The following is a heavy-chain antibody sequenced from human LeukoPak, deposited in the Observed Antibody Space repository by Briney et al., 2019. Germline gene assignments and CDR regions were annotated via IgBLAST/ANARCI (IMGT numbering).Heavy chain of an antibody. J-gene: IGHJ4*01. D-gene: IGHD1-1*01. CDR1: GFILNNYG. CDR3: AKGTRGSWSEGFDY. CDR2: IWYDGSNK. Sequence: PGGSLRLSCVASGFILNNYGMHWVRQAPGKGLEWVAGIWYDGSNKYYADSVKGRFTISRANSNNTLYLQMSNLRVEDAAVYYCAKGTRGSWSEGFDYWGHGTLVTVSS. V-gene: IGHV3-33*06.